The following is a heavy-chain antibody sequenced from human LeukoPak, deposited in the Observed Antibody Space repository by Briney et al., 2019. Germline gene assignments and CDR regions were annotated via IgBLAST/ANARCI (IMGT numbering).Heavy chain of an antibody. CDR1: GGSISSGGYY. Sequence: SQTLSLTCTVSGGSISSGGYYWSWIRQHPGEGLEWIGYIYYSGSTYYNPSLKSRVTISVDTSKNQFSLKLSSVTAADTAVYYCARDLAGGGYSYGGLDYWGQGTLVTVSS. D-gene: IGHD5-18*01. J-gene: IGHJ4*02. CDR2: IYYSGST. V-gene: IGHV4-31*03. CDR3: ARDLAGGGYSYGGLDY.